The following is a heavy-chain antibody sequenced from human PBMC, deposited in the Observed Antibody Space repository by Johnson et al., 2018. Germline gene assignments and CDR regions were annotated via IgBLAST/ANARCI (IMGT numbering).Heavy chain of an antibody. V-gene: IGHV4-59*01. CDR1: GGSISIYY. J-gene: IGHJ3*02. D-gene: IGHD7-27*01. CDR3: ARGGGNWGMDAFDI. Sequence: QLQESGPGLVKPSETLSLTCTVSGGSISIYYWSWIRQPPGKGLEWIGYIHYSGSTHDNPSPKSRVTPSVDTSKNQFSLRLTSVTPADTAPYYCARGGGNWGMDAFDIWGQGIMVTVSS. CDR2: IHYSGST.